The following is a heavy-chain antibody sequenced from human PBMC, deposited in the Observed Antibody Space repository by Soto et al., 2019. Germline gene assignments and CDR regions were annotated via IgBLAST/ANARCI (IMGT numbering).Heavy chain of an antibody. CDR1: GYTFTGYY. D-gene: IGHD3-22*01. Sequence: ASVKVSCKASGYTFTGYYMHWVRQAPGQGLEWMGWISAYNGNTNYAQKLQGRVTMTTDTSTSTAYMELRSLRSDDTAVYYCARDGGGLIGSEFDYWGQGTLVTVS. J-gene: IGHJ4*02. V-gene: IGHV1-18*04. CDR3: ARDGGGLIGSEFDY. CDR2: ISAYNGNT.